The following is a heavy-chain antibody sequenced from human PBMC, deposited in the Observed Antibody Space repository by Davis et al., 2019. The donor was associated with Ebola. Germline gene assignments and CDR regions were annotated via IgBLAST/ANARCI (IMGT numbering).Heavy chain of an antibody. CDR3: AREQYYYGSGSYYYGMDV. CDR2: IRSEATSQ. D-gene: IGHD3-10*01. V-gene: IGHV3-30*02. J-gene: IGHJ6*02. Sequence: GESLKISCEASGFTFSRYGMHWVRQAPGKGLEWVAFIRSEATSQDYGKSVQGRFFISRDDSKNTLYLQMSSLRAEDTAVYYCAREQYYYGSGSYYYGMDVWGQGTTVTVSS. CDR1: GFTFSRYG.